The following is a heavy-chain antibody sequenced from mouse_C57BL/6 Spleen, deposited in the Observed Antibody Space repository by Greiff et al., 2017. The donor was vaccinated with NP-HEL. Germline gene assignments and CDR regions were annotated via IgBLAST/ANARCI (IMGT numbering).Heavy chain of an antibody. CDR3: ARQHYSNYFDY. CDR2: ISSGGSYT. D-gene: IGHD2-5*01. Sequence: EVQLVESGGDLVKPGGSLKLSCAASGFTFSSYGMSWVRQTPDKRLEWVATISSGGSYTYYPDSVKGRFTISRDNAKNTLYLQMSSLKSEDTAMYYCARQHYSNYFDYWGQGTTLTVSS. V-gene: IGHV5-6*01. J-gene: IGHJ2*01. CDR1: GFTFSSYG.